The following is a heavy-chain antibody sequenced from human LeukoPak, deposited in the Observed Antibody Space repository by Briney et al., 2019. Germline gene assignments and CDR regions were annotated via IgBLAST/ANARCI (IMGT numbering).Heavy chain of an antibody. V-gene: IGHV4-61*02. Sequence: SETLSLTCTVSGGSIGSGTYYWSWIRQPAGKGLEWIERIYTSGSTNYNPSLKSRITISLDPSKNQFSLKLSSVTAADTAVYYCARDGSGWLNWFDPWGQGTLVTVSS. CDR3: ARDGSGWLNWFDP. CDR2: IYTSGST. CDR1: GGSIGSGTYY. J-gene: IGHJ5*02. D-gene: IGHD6-19*01.